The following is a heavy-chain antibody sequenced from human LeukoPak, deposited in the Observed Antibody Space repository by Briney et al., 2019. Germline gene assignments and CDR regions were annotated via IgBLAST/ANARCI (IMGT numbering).Heavy chain of an antibody. CDR3: TGYDFGDYASAY. J-gene: IGHJ4*02. CDR1: EFSFSGSA. CDR2: IRSKVNSYAT. D-gene: IGHD4-17*01. Sequence: PPGGSLRLSCAASEFSFSGSAIHWVRQASGKGLEWVGRIRSKVNSYATAYAASVKGRFTISRDDSKNTAYLQMNSLKTEDTAVYYCTGYDFGDYASAYWGQGTLVTVSS. V-gene: IGHV3-73*01.